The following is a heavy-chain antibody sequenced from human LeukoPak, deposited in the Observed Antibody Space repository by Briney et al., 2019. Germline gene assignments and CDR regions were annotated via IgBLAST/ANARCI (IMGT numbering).Heavy chain of an antibody. Sequence: PGGSLRLSCAASGFTFSSYAMSWVRQAPGKGLEWVSAISGSGGSTYYADSVKGRFTISRDNSKNTLYLQMNSLRAEDTAVYYCAKDRTWEDIVVVVAAQGGFDYWGQGTLVTVSS. J-gene: IGHJ4*02. CDR1: GFTFSSYA. D-gene: IGHD2-15*01. CDR3: AKDRTWEDIVVVVAAQGGFDY. CDR2: ISGSGGST. V-gene: IGHV3-23*01.